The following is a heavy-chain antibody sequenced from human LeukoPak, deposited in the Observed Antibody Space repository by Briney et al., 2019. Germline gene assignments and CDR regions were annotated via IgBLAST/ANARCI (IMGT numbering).Heavy chain of an antibody. V-gene: IGHV1-18*01. Sequence: ASVKVSCKASGYTFTSYGISWVRQAPGQGLEGMGWISAYNGNTNYAQKLQGRVTMTTDTSTSTAYMELRSLRSDDTAVYYCAXDRGVGAALVGWFDPWGQGTLVTVSS. CDR3: AXDRGVGAALVGWFDP. J-gene: IGHJ5*02. CDR2: ISAYNGNT. CDR1: GYTFTSYG. D-gene: IGHD1-26*01.